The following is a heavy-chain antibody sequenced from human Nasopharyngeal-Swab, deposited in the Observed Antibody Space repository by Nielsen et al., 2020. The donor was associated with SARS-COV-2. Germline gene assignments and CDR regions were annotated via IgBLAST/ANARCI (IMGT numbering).Heavy chain of an antibody. D-gene: IGHD6-13*01. V-gene: IGHV3-15*01. Sequence: WIRQPPGKGLEWVGRIKCKSDGGTTDYAARGNGRFTISRDDSKNTLYLQMNILKTEDTAVYYCTGSWYLPIMDDYGMDIWGQGTLVTVSS. J-gene: IGHJ6*02. CDR2: IKCKSDGGTT. CDR3: TGSWYLPIMDDYGMDI.